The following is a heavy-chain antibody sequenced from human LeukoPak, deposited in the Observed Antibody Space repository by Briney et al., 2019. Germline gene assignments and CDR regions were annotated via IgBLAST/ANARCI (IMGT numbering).Heavy chain of an antibody. J-gene: IGHJ4*02. D-gene: IGHD6-6*01. Sequence: ASVKVSCKVSGYTLTELSMHWVRQAPGKGLEWMGGFYPEDGETIYAQKFQGRVTMTEDTSTDTAYMELSSLRSEDTAVYYCATDPDLSPYSSSTKGGYWGQGTLVTVSS. CDR1: GYTLTELS. V-gene: IGHV1-24*01. CDR2: FYPEDGET. CDR3: ATDPDLSPYSSSTKGGY.